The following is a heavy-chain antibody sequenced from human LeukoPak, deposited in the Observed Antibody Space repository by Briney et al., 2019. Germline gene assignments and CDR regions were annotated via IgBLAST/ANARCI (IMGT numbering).Heavy chain of an antibody. D-gene: IGHD6-13*01. CDR3: TTEIPGAGTFHFDY. CDR1: GFTSSNAW. Sequence: PGGSLRLSCAASGFTSSNAWMSCVREAPGKGLEWVGRIKSKTDGGTTDYAAPVKGRFTISRDDSKNTLYLQMNSLKTEDTAVYYCTTEIPGAGTFHFDYWGQGTLVTVSS. J-gene: IGHJ4*02. CDR2: IKSKTDGGTT. V-gene: IGHV3-15*01.